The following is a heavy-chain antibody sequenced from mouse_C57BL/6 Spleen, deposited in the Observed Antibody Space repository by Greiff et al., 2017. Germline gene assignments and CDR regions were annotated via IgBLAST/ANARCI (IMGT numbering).Heavy chain of an antibody. Sequence: KESGAELVRPGASVTLSCKASGYTFTDYEMHWVKQTPVHGLEWIGAIDPETGGTAYNQKFKGKAILTADKSSSTAYMELRSLTSEDSAVYYCTRGGYYFDYWGQGTTLTVSS. V-gene: IGHV1-15*01. CDR2: IDPETGGT. J-gene: IGHJ2*01. CDR1: GYTFTDYE. CDR3: TRGGYYFDY.